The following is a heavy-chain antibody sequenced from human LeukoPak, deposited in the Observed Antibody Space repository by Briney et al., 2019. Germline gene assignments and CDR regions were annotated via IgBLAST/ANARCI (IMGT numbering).Heavy chain of an antibody. Sequence: PSETLSHTCAVYGGSFSGYYWSWIRQPPGKGLEWIGEINHSGGANYNPSLKSRVTISVDTSKNQFSLKLSSVTAADTAVYYCARGEGVRFWSGYTNWFDPWGQGTLVTVSS. J-gene: IGHJ5*02. V-gene: IGHV4-34*01. CDR2: INHSGGA. D-gene: IGHD3-3*01. CDR1: GGSFSGYY. CDR3: ARGEGVRFWSGYTNWFDP.